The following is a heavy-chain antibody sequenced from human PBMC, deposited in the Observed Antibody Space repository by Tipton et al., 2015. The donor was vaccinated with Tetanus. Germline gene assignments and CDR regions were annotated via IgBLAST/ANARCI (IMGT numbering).Heavy chain of an antibody. CDR3: ARANNEFPKKGPFGS. CDR2: VSYSGST. V-gene: IGHV4-61*08. CDR1: GGSVRSGDYS. Sequence: PGLVKPSETLSLTCTVSGGSVRSGDYSWNWIRQPPGEGLEWLPHVSYSGSTNPNYPRKSRITISQDTSKNQFSLRLTSVTAPDTAVYCCARANNEFPKKGPFGSWGQGSLVLVSS. J-gene: IGHJ4*02. D-gene: IGHD1-1*01.